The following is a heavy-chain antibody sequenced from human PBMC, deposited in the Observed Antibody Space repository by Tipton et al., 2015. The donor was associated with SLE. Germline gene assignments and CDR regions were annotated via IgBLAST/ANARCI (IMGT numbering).Heavy chain of an antibody. J-gene: IGHJ4*02. CDR2: IYYSGST. Sequence: TLSLTCVVSGGSISSRGYYWGWIRQPPGKGLEWIGTIYYSGSTYYNSSLKSRVTISADTSKDQFSLSLRSVTAADTAVYFCARGASRSSAFYDYWGQGTLVSVSS. V-gene: IGHV4-39*07. D-gene: IGHD6-6*01. CDR3: ARGASRSSAFYDY. CDR1: GGSISSRGYY.